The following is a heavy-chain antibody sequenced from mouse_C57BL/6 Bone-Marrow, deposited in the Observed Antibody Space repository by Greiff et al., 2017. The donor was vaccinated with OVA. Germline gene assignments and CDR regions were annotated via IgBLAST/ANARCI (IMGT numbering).Heavy chain of an antibody. V-gene: IGHV1-82*01. CDR3: ARSGLLLLEDWYFDV. J-gene: IGHJ1*03. CDR1: GYAFSSSW. D-gene: IGHD2-12*01. Sequence: QVQLQQSGPELVKPGASVKISCKASGYAFSSSWMNWVKQRPGKGLEWIGRIYPGDGDTNYNGKFKGKATLTADKSSSTAYMQLSSLTSEDSAVYFCARSGLLLLEDWYFDVWGTGTTVTVSS. CDR2: IYPGDGDT.